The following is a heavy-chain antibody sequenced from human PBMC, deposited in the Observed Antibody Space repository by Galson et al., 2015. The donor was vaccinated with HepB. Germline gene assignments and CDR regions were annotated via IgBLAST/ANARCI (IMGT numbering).Heavy chain of an antibody. CDR1: GYSFNIYW. CDR3: ARRSPTTGGWYFEY. D-gene: IGHD1-26*01. Sequence: QSGAEVKKPGESLKISCTGSGYSFNIYWIGWVRQMPGKGLEWLGIIYPVDSDTRSSPSFRGQVTISADKSINTAYLQWSSLKASDTAIYYCARRSPTTGGWYFEYWGQGTLVTVSS. CDR2: IYPVDSDT. V-gene: IGHV5-51*01. J-gene: IGHJ4*02.